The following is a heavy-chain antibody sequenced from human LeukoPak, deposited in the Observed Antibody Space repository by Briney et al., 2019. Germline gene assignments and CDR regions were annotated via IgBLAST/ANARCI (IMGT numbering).Heavy chain of an antibody. D-gene: IGHD2-2*01. V-gene: IGHV5-51*01. CDR2: IYPGDSDT. CDR3: ASTNLLGYCSSTSCDFDY. J-gene: IGHJ4*02. CDR1: GYSFTSYW. Sequence: GESPKISCKGSGYSFTSYWIGWVRQMPEKGLEWMGIIYPGDSDTRYSPSFQGQVTISADKSISTAYLQWSSLKASDTAMYYCASTNLLGYCSSTSCDFDYWGQGTLVAVSS.